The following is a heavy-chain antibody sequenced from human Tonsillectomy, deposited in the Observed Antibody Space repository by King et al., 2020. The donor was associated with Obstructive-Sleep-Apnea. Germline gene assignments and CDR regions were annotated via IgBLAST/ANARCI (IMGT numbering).Heavy chain of an antibody. D-gene: IGHD3-3*01. V-gene: IGHV3-21*01. CDR2: ISSSSSYI. J-gene: IGHJ4*02. CDR1: GFTFSSYS. Sequence: VQLVESGGGLVKPGGSLRLSFAASGFTFSSYSMNWVRQAPGKGLEWVSSISSSSSYIYYADSVKGRFTISRDNAKNSLYLQRNSLRAEDTAVYYCARDLQYYDFWSGYYTGYYFDYWGQGTLVTVSS. CDR3: ARDLQYYDFWSGYYTGYYFDY.